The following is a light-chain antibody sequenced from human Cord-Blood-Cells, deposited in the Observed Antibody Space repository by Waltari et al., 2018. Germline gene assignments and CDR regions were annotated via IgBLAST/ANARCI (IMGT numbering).Light chain of an antibody. CDR3: CSYAGSSTWV. J-gene: IGLJ3*02. CDR1: SSDVGSYNL. V-gene: IGLV2-23*01. Sequence: QSALTQPGSESGSPGQSITISCTGTSSDVGSYNLIACYQQHPAKAPELMIYEGSKRTSGGSTRFSGYKSGNTASLTISELQAEDEADYYCCSYAGSSTWVFGGGATLTVL. CDR2: EGS.